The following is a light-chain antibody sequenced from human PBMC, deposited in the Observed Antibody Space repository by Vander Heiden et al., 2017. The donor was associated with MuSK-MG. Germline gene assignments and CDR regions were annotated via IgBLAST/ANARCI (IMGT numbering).Light chain of an antibody. J-gene: IGLJ2*01. CDR3: QAWDRSVV. CDR1: KLGDKY. CDR2: QDT. V-gene: IGLV3-1*01. Sequence: SYELTQPPSVSVSPGQTASITCSADKLGDKYACWYQQKPGQSPVLLIYQDTKRPSGIPERFSGSNSGTTATLTISGTQAMEEAYYYCQAWDRSVVFGGGTKLTVL.